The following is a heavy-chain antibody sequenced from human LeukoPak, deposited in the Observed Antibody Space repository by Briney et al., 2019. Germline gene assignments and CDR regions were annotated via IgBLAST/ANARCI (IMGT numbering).Heavy chain of an antibody. CDR3: ANSLSGGNPEKY. CDR1: GFTLDEYA. Sequence: PGGSLRLSCAASGFTLDEYAMHWVRQAPGKGLEWVSLISGDGGTTYYAGSVKGRFTISRDNSKNSLYLQMNSLRTEDTALYYCANSLSGGNPEKYWGQGTLVTVSS. V-gene: IGHV3-43*02. CDR2: ISGDGGTT. J-gene: IGHJ4*02. D-gene: IGHD4-23*01.